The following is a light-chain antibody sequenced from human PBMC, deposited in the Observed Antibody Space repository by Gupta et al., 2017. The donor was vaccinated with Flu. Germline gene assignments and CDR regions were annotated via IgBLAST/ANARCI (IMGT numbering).Light chain of an antibody. J-gene: IGKJ2*01. V-gene: IGKV1-5*03. CDR3: QQYDTYTAT. Sequence: PSTLSASVGDRVTITCRASQSIRDWLAWYQQKPGQAPNLLIYKASTLESGVPSRFSGSGSGTEFTLTISSLQPDDFATYYCQQYDTYTATFGQGTKLEIK. CDR2: KAS. CDR1: QSIRDW.